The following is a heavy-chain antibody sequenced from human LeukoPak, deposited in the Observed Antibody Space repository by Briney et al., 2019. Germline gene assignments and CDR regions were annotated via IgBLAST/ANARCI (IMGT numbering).Heavy chain of an antibody. J-gene: IGHJ4*02. CDR2: ISTSGST. V-gene: IGHV4-4*07. CDR3: ARVRYSDSSVLTRKRSYYFDY. Sequence: SETPSLTCTASGGTISSYYLSWIRQPAGKGLESIGHISTSGSTKYNPSLKSRGTMSVDTTKNQFSMKLSSVTAADTAVYYCARVRYSDSSVLTRKRSYYFDYWGQGTLVTVSS. CDR1: GGTISSYY. D-gene: IGHD3-22*01.